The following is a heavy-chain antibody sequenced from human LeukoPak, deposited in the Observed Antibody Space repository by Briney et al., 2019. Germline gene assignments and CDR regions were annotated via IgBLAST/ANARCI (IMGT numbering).Heavy chain of an antibody. CDR1: GFAVRIYG. CDR2: ISGIVTST. D-gene: IGHD5-12*01. V-gene: IGHV3-21*01. J-gene: IGHJ4*02. CDR3: AREGLAYFDY. Sequence: GGTLRLSCAASGFAVRIYGMSWVRQAPGKGLEWVATISGIVTSTYYPDSVKGRFTISRDNAKNSLYLQMNSLRAEDTAVYYCAREGLAYFDYWGQGTLVSVSS.